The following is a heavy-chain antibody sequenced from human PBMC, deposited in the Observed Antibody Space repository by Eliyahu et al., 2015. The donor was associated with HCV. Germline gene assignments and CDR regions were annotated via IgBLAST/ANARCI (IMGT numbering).Heavy chain of an antibody. CDR1: GFTFSXYG. V-gene: IGHV3-30*18. Sequence: QVQLVESGGGVVQPGTSLRLSCAASGFTFSXYGMHWVRQAPGKGLEWVAVISYDGSDKYYADSVKGRFTISRDNSKNTLYLQMNSLSPEDTAVYYCAKTGSSSWYGSYFDYWGQGTLVTVSS. CDR2: ISYDGSDK. CDR3: AKTGSSSWYGSYFDY. D-gene: IGHD6-13*01. J-gene: IGHJ4*02.